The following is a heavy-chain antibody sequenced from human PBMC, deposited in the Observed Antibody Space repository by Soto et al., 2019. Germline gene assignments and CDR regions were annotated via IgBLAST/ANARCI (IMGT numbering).Heavy chain of an antibody. J-gene: IGHJ5*02. D-gene: IGHD1-1*01. V-gene: IGHV4-4*07. Sequence: SATLSVTCTVSCASISGFYWSWIRKSSGKGLEWIGRIYATGTTDYNPSLKSRVMMSVDTSKKQFTLKLRSVTAADTAVYYCVRDGTTTLRAWFDPWGQGISVTV. CDR1: CASISGFY. CDR3: VRDGTTTLRAWFDP. CDR2: IYATGTT.